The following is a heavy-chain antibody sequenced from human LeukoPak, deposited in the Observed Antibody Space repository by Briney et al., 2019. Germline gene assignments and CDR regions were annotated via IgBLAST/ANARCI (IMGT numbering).Heavy chain of an antibody. D-gene: IGHD3-10*01. CDR2: LSLTQGRI. CDR1: RFTFDGHA. J-gene: IGHJ6*04. V-gene: IGHV3-9*01. CDR3: LKDINPGGLDV. Sequence: PGGSLRLSCTASRFTFDGHAVHWVRQVPGKGLDWVSSLSLTQGRIAYADSARGRFTISRDNAKNFLFLQMNSLKTEDTAIYFCLKDINPGGLDVWGKGMTVTVSS.